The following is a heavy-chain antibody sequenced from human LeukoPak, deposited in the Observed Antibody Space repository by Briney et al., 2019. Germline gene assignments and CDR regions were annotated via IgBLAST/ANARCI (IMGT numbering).Heavy chain of an antibody. J-gene: IGHJ3*02. CDR1: GFTFSTYS. CDR2: VSSTSAYI. D-gene: IGHD3-3*01. Sequence: GGSLRLSCSASGFTFSTYSISWVRQAPGKGLEWLSSVSSTSAYIAYADSVKGRFTLSRDNAKNSLYLQMNNLRAEDMAVYYCARGGIFGGRLGGTFDIWGRGTVVTVSS. CDR3: ARGGIFGGRLGGTFDI. V-gene: IGHV3-21*01.